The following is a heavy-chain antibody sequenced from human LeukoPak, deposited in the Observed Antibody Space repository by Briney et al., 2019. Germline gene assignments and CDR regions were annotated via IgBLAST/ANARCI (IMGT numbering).Heavy chain of an antibody. V-gene: IGHV3-21*01. CDR2: ISYSISYI. CDR1: GFTFSSYA. CDR3: ARGHEGYWFDP. Sequence: GGSLRLSCAASGFTFSSYAMSWLRHAPGKGLEWVSSISYSISYIYYADSVKGRFTISRDNAKNSLHLQMNSLRAEDTAVYYCARGHEGYWFDPWGQGTLVTVSS. J-gene: IGHJ5*02.